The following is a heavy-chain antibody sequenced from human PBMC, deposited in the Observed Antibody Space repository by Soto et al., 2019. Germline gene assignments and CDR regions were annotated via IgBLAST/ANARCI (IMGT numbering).Heavy chain of an antibody. V-gene: IGHV4-59*01. J-gene: IGHJ4*02. CDR3: ASGYYYGSGSDYSHIDY. CDR1: GGSISSYY. D-gene: IGHD3-10*01. CDR2: IYYSGST. Sequence: SETLSLTCTVSGGSISSYYWSWIRQPPGKGLEWIGYIYYSGSTNYNPSLKSRVTISVXXXXXXFXLXLXXXTAAXPAVYYCASGYYYGSGSDYSHIDYWGQGTLVTVS.